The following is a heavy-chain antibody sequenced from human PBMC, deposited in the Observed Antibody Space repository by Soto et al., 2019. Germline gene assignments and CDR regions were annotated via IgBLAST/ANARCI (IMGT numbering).Heavy chain of an antibody. CDR2: IDPSDSYT. Sequence: PGESLKISCKGSGYSFTSYWISWVRQMPGKGLEWMGRIDPSDSYTNYSPSFQGHVTISADKSISTAYLQWSSLKASDTAIYYCARLEPTYDSGGNYGMNVWGQGTTVAVSS. CDR3: ARLEPTYDSGGNYGMNV. J-gene: IGHJ6*02. D-gene: IGHD3-22*01. CDR1: GYSFTSYW. V-gene: IGHV5-10-1*01.